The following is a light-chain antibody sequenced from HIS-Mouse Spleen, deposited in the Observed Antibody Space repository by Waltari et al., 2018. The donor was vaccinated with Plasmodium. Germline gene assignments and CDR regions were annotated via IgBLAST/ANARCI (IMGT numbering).Light chain of an antibody. CDR3: CSYAGSYTYV. V-gene: IGLV2-11*01. CDR2: DVS. Sequence: QSALTQPRSVSGSPGQSVTISCPGTSSDVGGYNYFSWYQQHPSKAPKLMIYDVSKRPSGVPDRFSGSKSGNTASLTISGLQAEDEADYYCCSYAGSYTYVFGTGTKVTVL. J-gene: IGLJ1*01. CDR1: SSDVGGYNY.